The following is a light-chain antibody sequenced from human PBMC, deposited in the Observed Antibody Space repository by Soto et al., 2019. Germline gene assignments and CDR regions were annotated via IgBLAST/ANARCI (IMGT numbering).Light chain of an antibody. CDR1: QTIRTS. CDR2: DAS. J-gene: IGKJ2*01. V-gene: IGKV1-5*01. CDR3: QQYNIYYT. Sequence: DIQMTQSPSTLSASVGDRVTITCRASQTIRTSLAWYQQKPGKAPKLLIYDASSLAGGVSSRFTGTGSGTEFTLTINSLQPDDSANYYCQQYNIYYTFGQGTKLEIK.